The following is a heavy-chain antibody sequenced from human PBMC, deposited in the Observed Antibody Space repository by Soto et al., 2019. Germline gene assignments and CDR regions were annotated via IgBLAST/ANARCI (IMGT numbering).Heavy chain of an antibody. CDR3: ARVSMVRGITYYYYYYGMDV. D-gene: IGHD3-10*01. Sequence: PSETLSLTCTVSGDSINSYYWSWIRQTPWKGLEWIGYIYYTGSTSYNPSLKSRVTISVDTSKNQFSLKLSSVTAADTAVYYCARVSMVRGITYYYYYYGMDVWGRGTTVTVYS. CDR1: GDSINSYY. J-gene: IGHJ6*02. CDR2: IYYTGST. V-gene: IGHV4-59*01.